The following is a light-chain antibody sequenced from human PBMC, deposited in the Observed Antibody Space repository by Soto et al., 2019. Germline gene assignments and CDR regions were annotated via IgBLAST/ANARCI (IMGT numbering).Light chain of an antibody. V-gene: IGKV1-13*02. CDR1: QGISNY. Sequence: IQMTQSPSSLSASVGDRVTITCRASQGISNYLAWYQQKPGKVPKLLIYHASTLESGVPSRFSGSGSGTEFSLTISSLQPDDFATYYCQQYNTYSFGQGTKVDIK. CDR2: HAS. CDR3: QQYNTYS. J-gene: IGKJ1*01.